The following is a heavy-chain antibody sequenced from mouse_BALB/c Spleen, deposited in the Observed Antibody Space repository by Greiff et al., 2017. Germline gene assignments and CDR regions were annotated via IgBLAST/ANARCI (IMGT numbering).Heavy chain of an antibody. V-gene: IGHV1-47*01. Sequence: VQLQQSGAELVKPGASVKMSCKAFGYTFTTYPIEWMKQNHGKSLEWIGNFHPYNDDTKYNEKFKGKVKLTVEKSSSTVYLELSRLTSDDSAVYYCARRGDYYAMDYWGQGTSVTVSS. J-gene: IGHJ4*01. CDR2: FHPYNDDT. CDR1: GYTFTTYP. CDR3: ARRGDYYAMDY.